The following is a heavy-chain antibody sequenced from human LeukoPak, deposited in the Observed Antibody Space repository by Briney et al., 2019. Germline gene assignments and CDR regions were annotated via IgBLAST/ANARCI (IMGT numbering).Heavy chain of an antibody. V-gene: IGHV3-30*02. J-gene: IGHJ6*02. D-gene: IGHD3-10*01. CDR1: GFTFSNAW. CDR3: AKDLITMVRGSPMDV. CDR2: LVYDGFYK. Sequence: GGSLRLSCAASGFTFSNAWMSWVRQAPGKGLEWVALLVYDGFYKYYADSVKGRFTISRDDSTNTLYLQLTSLRAEDTAVYYCAKDLITMVRGSPMDVWGRGTTVTVS.